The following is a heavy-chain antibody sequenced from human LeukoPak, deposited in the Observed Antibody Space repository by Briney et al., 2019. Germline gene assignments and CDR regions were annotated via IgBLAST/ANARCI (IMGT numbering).Heavy chain of an antibody. J-gene: IGHJ4*02. Sequence: GASVKVSCTASLYTFTGYYMHWVRQAPGQGLEWLGWINPNSGGTHYAQKFQGRVTMTRDTSISTAYMELSRLRSDDTAVYYCARSPHYAYCGGDCYIDYWGQGTLVTVSS. D-gene: IGHD2-21*01. CDR3: ARSPHYAYCGGDCYIDY. V-gene: IGHV1-2*02. CDR1: LYTFTGYY. CDR2: INPNSGGT.